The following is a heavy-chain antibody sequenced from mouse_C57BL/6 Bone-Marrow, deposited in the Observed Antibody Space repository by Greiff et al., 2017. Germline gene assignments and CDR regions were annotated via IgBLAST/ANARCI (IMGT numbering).Heavy chain of an antibody. CDR3: ASEVCGLAY. V-gene: IGHV1-81*01. J-gene: IGHJ3*01. Sequence: VMLEESGAELARPGASVKLSCKASGYTFTSYGIRWVKQRTGQGLEWIGEIYPTSGNTYYNEKFKGKATLTVDKSSSTAYMELRSLTSEDSAVYFCASEVCGLAYWGQGTLVTVSA. CDR2: IYPTSGNT. CDR1: GYTFTSYG.